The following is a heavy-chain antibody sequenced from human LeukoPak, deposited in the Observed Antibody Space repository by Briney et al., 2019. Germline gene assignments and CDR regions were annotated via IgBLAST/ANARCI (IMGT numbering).Heavy chain of an antibody. J-gene: IGHJ4*02. CDR2: IYYSGST. D-gene: IGHD3-3*01. V-gene: IGHV4-59*12. CDR3: ARGRYDFWSGYYTSNYFDY. Sequence: SETLSLTCTVSGGSISSYYWSWIRQPPGKGLEWIGYIYYSGSTNYIPSLKSRVTISVDTSKNQFSLKLSSVTAADTAVYYCARGRYDFWSGYYTSNYFDYWGQGTLVTVSS. CDR1: GGSISSYY.